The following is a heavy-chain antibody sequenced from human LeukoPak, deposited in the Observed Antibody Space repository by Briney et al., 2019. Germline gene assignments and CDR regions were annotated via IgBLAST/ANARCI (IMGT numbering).Heavy chain of an antibody. J-gene: IGHJ4*02. CDR1: GGSISSYY. CDR3: AASGDFWSGLPFDY. CDR2: IYYSGST. V-gene: IGHV4-59*01. Sequence: PSETLSLTCTVSGGSISSYYWSWIRQPPGKGLEWIGYIYYSGSTNYNPSLKSRVTISVDTSKNQFSLKLSSVTAADTAVYYCAASGDFWSGLPFDYWGQGTLVTVSS. D-gene: IGHD3-3*01.